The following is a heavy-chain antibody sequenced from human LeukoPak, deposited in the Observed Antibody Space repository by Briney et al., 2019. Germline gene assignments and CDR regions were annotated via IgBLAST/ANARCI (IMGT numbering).Heavy chain of an antibody. Sequence: HAGGSLRLSCAASGFTFTNYAMTWVRQAPGKGLEWVSAIDNSGTYYADSVKGRFTISTDNPKNTVYLQMNSLRAEDTAVYYCAKTSTGYYYFWGLGTLVTVSS. V-gene: IGHV3-23*01. CDR1: GFTFTNYA. J-gene: IGHJ4*02. CDR2: IDNSGT. D-gene: IGHD3-22*01. CDR3: AKTSTGYYYF.